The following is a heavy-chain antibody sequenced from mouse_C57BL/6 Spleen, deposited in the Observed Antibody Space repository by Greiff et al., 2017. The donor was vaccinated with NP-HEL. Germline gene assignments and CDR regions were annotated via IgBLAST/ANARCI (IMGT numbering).Heavy chain of an antibody. CDR2: INSDGGST. CDR1: EYEFPSHD. V-gene: IGHV5-2*01. J-gene: IGHJ3*01. Sequence: EVQGVESGGGLVQPGESLKLSCESNEYEFPSHDMSWVRKTPEKRLELVAAINSDGGSTYYPDTMERRFIISRDNTKKTLYLQMSSLRSEDTALYDCARQNYDYGWFAYWGQGTLVTVSA. D-gene: IGHD2-4*01. CDR3: ARQNYDYGWFAY.